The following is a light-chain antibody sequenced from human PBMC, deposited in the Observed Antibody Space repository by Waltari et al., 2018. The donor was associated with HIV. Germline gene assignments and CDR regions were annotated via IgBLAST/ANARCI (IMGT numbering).Light chain of an antibody. V-gene: IGKV1-5*03. CDR3: QQYNSYSGT. CDR2: KTS. CDR1: QSISSW. J-gene: IGKJ2*01. Sequence: DIQMTQSPSTLSASVRDRVTITCRASQSISSWLAWYQQKPGEAPKLLIYKTSNLENGVPSRFSGSGSGTEFTLTISSLQPDDFATYYCQQYNSYSGTFGQGTKLEIK.